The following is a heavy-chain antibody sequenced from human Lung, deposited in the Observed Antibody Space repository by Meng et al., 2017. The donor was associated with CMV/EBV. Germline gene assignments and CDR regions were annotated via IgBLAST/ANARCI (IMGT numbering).Heavy chain of an antibody. D-gene: IGHD3-10*01. CDR3: ARDCFGREDY. Sequence: GESLKISCAASGFTLSSYWVHWVRQVPGKGLVWVSRINSDDSTTTYADSVKGRFTISRDNAKNTVYLQMNSPRVEDTAVYYCARDCFGREDYWGQGTLVTVSS. J-gene: IGHJ4*02. CDR2: INSDDSTT. CDR1: GFTLSSYW. V-gene: IGHV3-74*03.